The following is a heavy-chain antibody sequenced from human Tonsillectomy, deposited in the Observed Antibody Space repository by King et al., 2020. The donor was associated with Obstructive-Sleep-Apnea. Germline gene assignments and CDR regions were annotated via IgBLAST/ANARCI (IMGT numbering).Heavy chain of an antibody. J-gene: IGHJ6*02. V-gene: IGHV4-39*07. CDR2: IYYSGST. D-gene: IGHD2-2*01. CDR3: AREGDIVVVPAANMDV. Sequence: LQLQESGPGLVKPSETLSLTCTVSGGSIRSSSYYWGWIRQPPGKGLEWIGSIYYSGSTYYNPSLKSRVTISVDTSKNQFSLKLSSVTAADTAVYYCAREGDIVVVPAANMDVWGQGTTVTVSS. CDR1: GGSIRSSSYY.